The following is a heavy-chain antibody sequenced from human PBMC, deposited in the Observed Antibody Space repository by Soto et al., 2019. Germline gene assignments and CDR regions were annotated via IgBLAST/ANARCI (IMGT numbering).Heavy chain of an antibody. CDR3: ARDRVAAAGTQDYYYGMDV. CDR1: GFTVSSNY. CDR2: IYSGGST. D-gene: IGHD6-13*01. V-gene: IGHV3-53*01. J-gene: IGHJ6*02. Sequence: GGSLRLSCAASGFTVSSNYMSWVRQAPGKGLEWVSVIYSGGSTYYADSVKGRFTISRDNSKNTLYLQMNSLRAEDTAVYYCARDRVAAAGTQDYYYGMDVWGQGTTVTVSS.